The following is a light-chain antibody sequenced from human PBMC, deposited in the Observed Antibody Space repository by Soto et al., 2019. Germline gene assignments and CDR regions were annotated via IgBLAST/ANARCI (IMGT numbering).Light chain of an antibody. CDR3: QHYNSYSEA. Sequence: DIQMTQSPSTLSGSVGDRVTITCRASQTISSWLAWYQQKPGKAPKLLINKASTLKSGVPSRSSGSGSGTEFTLTISSLQPDDFATYYCQHYNSYSEAFGQGTKVDIK. V-gene: IGKV1-5*03. J-gene: IGKJ1*01. CDR1: QTISSW. CDR2: KAS.